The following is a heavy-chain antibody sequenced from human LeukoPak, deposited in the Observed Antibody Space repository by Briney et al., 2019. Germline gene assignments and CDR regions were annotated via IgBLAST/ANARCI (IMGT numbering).Heavy chain of an antibody. J-gene: IGHJ4*02. D-gene: IGHD6-19*01. Sequence: SETLSLTCAVYGGSFSGYYWSWIRQPPGKGLEWIGEINHSGSTNYNPSLKSRVTISVDPSKNQFSLKLSSVTAADTAVYYCARGSLWLGLYYFDYWGQGTLVTVSS. CDR1: GGSFSGYY. V-gene: IGHV4-34*01. CDR2: INHSGST. CDR3: ARGSLWLGLYYFDY.